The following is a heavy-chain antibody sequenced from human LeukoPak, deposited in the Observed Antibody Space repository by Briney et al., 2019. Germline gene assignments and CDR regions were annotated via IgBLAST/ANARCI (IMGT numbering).Heavy chain of an antibody. CDR3: ARSYSRFYYYYMDV. V-gene: IGHV4-59*01. CDR1: GGSISSCY. D-gene: IGHD6-13*01. J-gene: IGHJ6*03. Sequence: SETLSLTCTVSGGSISSCYWSWIRQPPGKGLEWIGYIYYSGSTNYNPSLKSRVTISVDTSKNQFSLKLSSVTAADTAVYYCARSYSRFYYYYMDVWGKGTTVTVSS. CDR2: IYYSGST.